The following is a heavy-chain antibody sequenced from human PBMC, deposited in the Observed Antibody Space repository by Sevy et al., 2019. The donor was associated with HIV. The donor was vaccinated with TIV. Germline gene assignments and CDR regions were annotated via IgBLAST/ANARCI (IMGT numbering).Heavy chain of an antibody. D-gene: IGHD3-10*01. CDR2: NNDVGST. CDR3: ARVPSLYGSGSYYREYYFDS. J-gene: IGHJ4*02. Sequence: SETLSLTCAVYGGSFNGYFWSWIRHSPGKGLEWIGENNDVGSTRYNPSLKSRVTISVDTSKSQFSLKLTSVTAADTAVYFGARVPSLYGSGSYYREYYFDSWGQGTLVTVS. CDR1: GGSFNGYF. V-gene: IGHV4-34*01.